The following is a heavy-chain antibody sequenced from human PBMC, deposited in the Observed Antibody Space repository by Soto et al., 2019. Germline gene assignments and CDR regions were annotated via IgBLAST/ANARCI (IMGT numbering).Heavy chain of an antibody. D-gene: IGHD1-26*01. Sequence: SQTLSLTCAITGDSVSSNSAGWSWVRQSPSRGLEWLGRTYYRSKWYYEYAVSVRGRITINPDTSRNQYSLQLNSVTPGDTAVYFCARGEQYSGRIFDYWGQGTLVTVSS. CDR1: GDSVSSNSAG. V-gene: IGHV6-1*01. J-gene: IGHJ4*01. CDR2: TYYRSKWYY. CDR3: ARGEQYSGRIFDY.